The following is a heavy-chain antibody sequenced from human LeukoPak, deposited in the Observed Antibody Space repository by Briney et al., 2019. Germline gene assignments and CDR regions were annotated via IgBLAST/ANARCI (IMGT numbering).Heavy chain of an antibody. CDR1: GGSISSYY. D-gene: IGHD3-10*01. J-gene: IGHJ4*02. Sequence: SETLSLTCTVSGGSISSYYWSWIRQPPGKGLEWIGFIYYGGSTNYNPSLKSRVTISVDTSKNQFSLKLSSVTAADTAVYYCARVPDYYGSGSYSALDYWGQGTLVTVSS. CDR2: IYYGGST. CDR3: ARVPDYYGSGSYSALDY. V-gene: IGHV4-59*01.